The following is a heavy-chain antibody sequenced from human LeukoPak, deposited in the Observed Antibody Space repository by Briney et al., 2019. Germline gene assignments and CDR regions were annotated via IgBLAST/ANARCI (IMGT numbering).Heavy chain of an antibody. CDR1: GFSFTNYC. Sequence: QPGGSLRLSRAASGFSFTNYCMHWVRQTPGKGLEWVANIKQNGRDTYYVDSVKGRFIISRDNVKNSLYLHLNSLRAEDTAVYYCVRDPHEGGNGWYYFDFWGQGTLVTVSS. CDR3: VRDPHEGGNGWYYFDF. V-gene: IGHV3-7*03. J-gene: IGHJ4*02. D-gene: IGHD6-19*01. CDR2: IKQNGRDT.